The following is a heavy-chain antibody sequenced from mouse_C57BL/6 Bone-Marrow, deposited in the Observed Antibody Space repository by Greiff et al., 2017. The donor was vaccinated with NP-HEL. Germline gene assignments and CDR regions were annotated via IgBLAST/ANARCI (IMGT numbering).Heavy chain of an antibody. D-gene: IGHD1-1*01. J-gene: IGHJ4*01. CDR3: ASYGSGYNAMDY. Sequence: VQLQQPGAELVKPGASVKLSCKASGYTFTSYWMHWVKQRPGQGLEWIGMIHPSSGSTNYNEKFKSKATLTVDKSSSTAYMQLSSLTSEDSAVYYCASYGSGYNAMDYWGQGTSVTVSS. V-gene: IGHV1-64*01. CDR2: IHPSSGST. CDR1: GYTFTSYW.